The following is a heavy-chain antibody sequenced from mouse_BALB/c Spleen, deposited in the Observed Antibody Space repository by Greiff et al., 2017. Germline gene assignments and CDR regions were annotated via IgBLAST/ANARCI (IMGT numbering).Heavy chain of an antibody. CDR1: GFTFSSYA. D-gene: IGHD2-1*01. Sequence: EVQRVESGGGLVKPGGSLKLSCAASGFTFSSYAMSWVRQTPEKRLEWVATISSGGSYTYYPDSVKGRFTISRDNAKNTLYLQMSSLRSEDTAMYYCARSGGNYEREYAMDYWGQGTSVTVSS. CDR3: ARSGGNYEREYAMDY. CDR2: ISSGGSYT. J-gene: IGHJ4*01. V-gene: IGHV5-9-3*01.